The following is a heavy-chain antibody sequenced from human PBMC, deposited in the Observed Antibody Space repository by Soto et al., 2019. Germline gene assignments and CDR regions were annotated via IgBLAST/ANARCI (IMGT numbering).Heavy chain of an antibody. CDR1: GGSISSGDYY. D-gene: IGHD4-4*01. J-gene: IGHJ6*02. CDR2: IYYSGST. V-gene: IGHV4-30-4*01. Sequence: SETLSLTCTVSGGSISSGDYYWSWIRQPPGKGLEWIGYIYYSGSTYYNPSLKSRVTISVGTSKNQFSLKLSSVTAADTAVYYCARALQQGSFMDVWGQGTTVTVSS. CDR3: ARALQQGSFMDV.